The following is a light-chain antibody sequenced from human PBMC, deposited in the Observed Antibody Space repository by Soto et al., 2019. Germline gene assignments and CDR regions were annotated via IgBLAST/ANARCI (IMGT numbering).Light chain of an antibody. J-gene: IGKJ4*01. V-gene: IGKV3-11*01. CDR2: DAS. CDR3: QQRTNWPLT. Sequence: EIVLTQSPATLSLSPGERATLSCRASQTISSYLAWYQQKPGQAPRLLIYDASNRAAGIPARFSGFGSGTDFTLTISSLEPEDVAIYCCQQRTNWPLTFGGGTNVEIK. CDR1: QTISSY.